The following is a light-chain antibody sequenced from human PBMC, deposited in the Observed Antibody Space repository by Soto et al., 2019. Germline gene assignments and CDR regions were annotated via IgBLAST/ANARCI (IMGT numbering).Light chain of an antibody. J-gene: IGKJ1*01. Sequence: IRMAKSPSSLSASGGDRVTLTCREGKSSSSDLKRCQQKQGNAPKLLIDAAASMQSAGTSRMCGSGAWTAVTLTIISLQHEDFVTYYCYQRYSTLWTFGQGTKVDI. V-gene: IGKV1-39*01. CDR3: YQRYSTLWT. CDR1: KSSSSD. CDR2: AAA.